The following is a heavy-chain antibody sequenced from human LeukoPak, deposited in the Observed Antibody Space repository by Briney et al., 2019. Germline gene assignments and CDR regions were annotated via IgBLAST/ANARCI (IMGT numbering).Heavy chain of an antibody. CDR2: IYYSGST. Sequence: PSETLSLTCTVSGGSISSHYWSWLRQPPGKGLEWIGYIYYSGSTNYNPSLKSRVTISVDTAKNQFSLKLSSVTAADTAVFYCARGSGSFFPFDYWGQGTLVTVSS. CDR3: ARGSGSFFPFDY. V-gene: IGHV4-59*11. J-gene: IGHJ4*02. CDR1: GGSISSHY. D-gene: IGHD1-26*01.